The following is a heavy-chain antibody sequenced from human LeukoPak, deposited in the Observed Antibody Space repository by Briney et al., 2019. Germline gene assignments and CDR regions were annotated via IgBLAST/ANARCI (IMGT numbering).Heavy chain of an antibody. CDR2: INAGNGNT. J-gene: IGHJ4*02. V-gene: IGHV1-3*01. Sequence: ASVKVSCKASGYTFTSYAMHWVRQAPGQRLEWMGWINAGNGNTKYSQKFQGRVTITRDTSASTAYMELSSLRSEDTAAYYCARGAADYGLDYFDYWGQGTLVTVSS. CDR1: GYTFTSYA. D-gene: IGHD4-17*01. CDR3: ARGAADYGLDYFDY.